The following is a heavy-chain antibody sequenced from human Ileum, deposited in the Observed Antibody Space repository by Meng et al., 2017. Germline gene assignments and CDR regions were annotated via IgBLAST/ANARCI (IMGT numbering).Heavy chain of an antibody. CDR1: GDSISSGNW. V-gene: IGHV4-4*02. J-gene: IGHJ4*02. CDR3: ARGIGDIRVGFDY. Sequence: QVQLQGSGPGLGKPSGTLSLTCAVSGDSISSGNWWNWVRQSPGKGLEWIGEIFHGGTTNYNPSLKNRVTLLMDKSKNQFSLQLTSVTAADTAVFYCARGIGDIRVGFDYWGQGILVTVSS. D-gene: IGHD5-12*01. CDR2: IFHGGTT.